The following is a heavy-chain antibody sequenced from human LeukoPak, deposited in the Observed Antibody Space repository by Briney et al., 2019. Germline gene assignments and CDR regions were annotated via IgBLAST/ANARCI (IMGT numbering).Heavy chain of an antibody. CDR1: GGSISSYY. D-gene: IGHD2-15*01. V-gene: IGHV4-59*12. Sequence: SETLSLTCTVSGGSISSYYWSSIRQPPGKGLGGFGYIYYSGSTNYNPSLKSRVTISVDTSKNQFSLKLSSVTAADTAVYYCAREHCSGGSCYSIYYYYYMDVWGKGTTVTVSS. CDR3: AREHCSGGSCYSIYYYYYMDV. CDR2: IYYSGST. J-gene: IGHJ6*03.